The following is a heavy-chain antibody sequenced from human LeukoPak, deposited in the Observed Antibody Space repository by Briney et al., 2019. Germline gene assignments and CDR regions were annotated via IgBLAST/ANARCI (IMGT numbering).Heavy chain of an antibody. J-gene: IGHJ3*02. CDR2: ISSSGSTI. V-gene: IGHV3-11*04. CDR1: GFTFSDYY. Sequence: GSLRLSCAASGFTFSDYYMNWVRQAPGKGLEWVSYISSSGSTIYYADSVKGRFTISRDNAKNSLYLQMNSLRAEDTAVYYCARAPIQYCSSTSCYGGYAFDIWGQGTMVTVSS. D-gene: IGHD2-2*01. CDR3: ARAPIQYCSSTSCYGGYAFDI.